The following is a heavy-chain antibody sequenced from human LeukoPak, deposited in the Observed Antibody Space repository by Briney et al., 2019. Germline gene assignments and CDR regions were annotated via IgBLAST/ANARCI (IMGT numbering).Heavy chain of an antibody. J-gene: IGHJ4*02. CDR1: GFTFTNAW. CDR3: TTTYHYDSSPGSFDY. Sequence: GGSLRLSCAASGFTFTNAWMNWVRQAPGNGMEWLGRIKSKADGGISDYAEPVKGRFTCSRDDSKNTLYLLMNSLKTEYTAVYYCTTTYHYDSSPGSFDYWGQGTLVTVSS. V-gene: IGHV3-15*01. CDR2: IKSKADGGIS. D-gene: IGHD3-22*01.